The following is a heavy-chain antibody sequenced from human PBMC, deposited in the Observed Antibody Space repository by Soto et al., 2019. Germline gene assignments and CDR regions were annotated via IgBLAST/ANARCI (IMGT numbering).Heavy chain of an antibody. D-gene: IGHD2-2*01. Sequence: SETLSLTCAVSGGSISSSNWWSWVRQPPGKGLEWIGEIYHSGSTNYNPSLKSRVTISVDKSKNQFSLKLSSVTAADTAVYYCASLGGGYCSSTSCRTYYFDYWGQGTLVTVSS. J-gene: IGHJ4*02. V-gene: IGHV4-4*02. CDR2: IYHSGST. CDR3: ASLGGGYCSSTSCRTYYFDY. CDR1: GGSISSSNW.